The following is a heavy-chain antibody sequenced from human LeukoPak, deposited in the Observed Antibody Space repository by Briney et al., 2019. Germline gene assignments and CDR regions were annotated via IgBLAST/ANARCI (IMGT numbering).Heavy chain of an antibody. D-gene: IGHD5-24*01. CDR3: ARGAGYNYPYYFDY. CDR1: GFTVSSNY. CDR2: IYGGGNI. J-gene: IGHJ4*02. Sequence: PGGSLRLSCAASGFTVSSNYMNWVRQASGKGLEWVSVIYGGGNIYYADSVKGRFTISRDNSENTLYLQMNSLRAEDTAVYYCARGAGYNYPYYFDYWGQGTLVTVSS. V-gene: IGHV3-53*01.